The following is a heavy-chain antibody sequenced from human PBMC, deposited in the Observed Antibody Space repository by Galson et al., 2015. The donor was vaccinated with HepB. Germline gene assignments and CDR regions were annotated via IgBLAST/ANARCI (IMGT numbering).Heavy chain of an antibody. CDR3: AKKGGNDYSGNPWYSSMDV. D-gene: IGHD4-23*01. J-gene: IGHJ6*03. CDR2: ISGSGGIT. V-gene: IGHV3-23*01. CDR1: GFTFSTYA. Sequence: LRLSCAASGFTFSTYAMTWVRQAPGKGLEWVSVISGSGGITYYADSVKGRFTISRDNPKYTLYLQMDSLGAEDTAIYYCAKKGGNDYSGNPWYSSMDVWGKGTPFTVSS.